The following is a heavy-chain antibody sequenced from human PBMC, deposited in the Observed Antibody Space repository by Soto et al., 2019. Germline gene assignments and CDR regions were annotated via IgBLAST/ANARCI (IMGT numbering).Heavy chain of an antibody. Sequence: SATLTLTCTVSGGSVRRDSFYWSWIRQPPGKGLEWIAFFYHIGSTNYNPSLNSRVTIAVDTSKNRFSLKLTSVTAADMAIYYCARAWYDNSGYYAENYHEYWGQGTLLTVSS. D-gene: IGHD3-22*01. CDR1: GGSVRRDSFY. CDR3: ARAWYDNSGYYAENYHEY. CDR2: FYHIGST. V-gene: IGHV4-61*01. J-gene: IGHJ4*02.